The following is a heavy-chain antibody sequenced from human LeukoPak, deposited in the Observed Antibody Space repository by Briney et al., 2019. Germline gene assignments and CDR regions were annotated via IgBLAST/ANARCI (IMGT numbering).Heavy chain of an antibody. CDR2: ISDSGST. V-gene: IGHV4-59*08. Sequence: SETLSLTCTVSGGSLNSYYWSWVRQPPGKGLEWIGYISDSGSTNYNPSLKSRVTISLDTSKNQFSLKLISVTAADTAVYYCARHNTLAGTMSGMDVWGQGTTVTVSS. J-gene: IGHJ6*02. CDR3: ARHNTLAGTMSGMDV. CDR1: GGSLNSYY. D-gene: IGHD1-7*01.